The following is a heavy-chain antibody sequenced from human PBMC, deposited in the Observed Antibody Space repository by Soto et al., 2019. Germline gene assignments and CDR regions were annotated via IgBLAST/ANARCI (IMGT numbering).Heavy chain of an antibody. V-gene: IGHV4-39*01. D-gene: IGHD2-15*01. CDR1: GGSISSSSYY. J-gene: IGHJ6*02. CDR3: ASANFYYYYGTDV. CDR2: IYHSGGA. Sequence: PSETLSLTCTVSGGSISSSSYYWGWIRQPPGKGLEWIGSIYHSGGAYYNPSLGSRGTISVDTSKNQFSLRLSSVTAADTAGYYCASANFYYYYGTDVWGQGTTVTSP.